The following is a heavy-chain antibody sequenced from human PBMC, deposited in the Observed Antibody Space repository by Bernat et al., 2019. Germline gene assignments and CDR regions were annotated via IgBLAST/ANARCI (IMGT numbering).Heavy chain of an antibody. V-gene: IGHV1-8*02. CDR3: ARGGGYCTNGVCLLYYYYGMDV. Sequence: QVQLVQSGAEVKKPGASVKVSCKASGYTFTSYAMHWVRQAPGQRLEWMGWMNPNSGNTGYAQKFQGRVTMTRNTSISTAYMELSSLRSEDTAVYYCARGGGYCTNGVCLLYYYYGMDVWGQGTTVTVSS. J-gene: IGHJ6*02. CDR1: GYTFTSYA. CDR2: MNPNSGNT. D-gene: IGHD2-8*01.